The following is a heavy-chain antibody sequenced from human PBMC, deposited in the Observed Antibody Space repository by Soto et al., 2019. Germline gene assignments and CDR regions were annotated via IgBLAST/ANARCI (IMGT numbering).Heavy chain of an antibody. D-gene: IGHD4-17*01. Sequence: QLQLQESGPGLVKPSETLSLTCTVSGGSISSSSYYWGWIRQPPGKGLEWIGSIYYSGSTYYNPSLKSRVTMSVDTSKNQFSLKLSSVTAADTAVYYCASLTTVTTFLVGRRHDYWGQGTLVTVSS. CDR3: ASLTTVTTFLVGRRHDY. CDR1: GGSISSSSYY. V-gene: IGHV4-39*01. CDR2: IYYSGST. J-gene: IGHJ4*02.